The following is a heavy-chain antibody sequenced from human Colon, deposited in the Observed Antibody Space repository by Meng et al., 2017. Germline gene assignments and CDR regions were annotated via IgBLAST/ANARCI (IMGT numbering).Heavy chain of an antibody. Sequence: EVEVVESGGVLVHLGGARSLSCAAFVFTFSSYAMSWVRQAPGKGLEWVSAISGSGGSTYYADSVKGRFTISRDNSKNTLYLQMNSLRAEDTAVYYCAKGEKKGGNYWGQGTLVTVSS. CDR2: ISGSGGST. CDR1: VFTFSSYA. V-gene: IGHV3-23*04. J-gene: IGHJ4*02. D-gene: IGHD3-16*01. CDR3: AKGEKKGGNY.